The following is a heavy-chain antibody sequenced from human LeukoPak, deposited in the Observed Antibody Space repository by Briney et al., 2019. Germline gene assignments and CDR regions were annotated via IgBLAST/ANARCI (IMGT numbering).Heavy chain of an antibody. CDR1: GFTFSSYE. J-gene: IGHJ4*02. D-gene: IGHD3-22*01. CDR2: ISSSGSTI. CDR3: ARPLLFGSGYYH. V-gene: IGHV3-48*03. Sequence: GGSLRLSCAASGFTFSSYEMNWVRQAPGKGLEWVSYISSSGSTIYYADSVEGRFTISRDNAKNSLYLQMNSLRAEDTAVYYCARPLLFGSGYYHWGQGTLVTVSS.